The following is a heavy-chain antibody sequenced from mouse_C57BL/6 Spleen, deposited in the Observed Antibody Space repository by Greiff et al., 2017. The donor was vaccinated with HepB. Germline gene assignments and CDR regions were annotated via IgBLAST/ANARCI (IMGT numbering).Heavy chain of an antibody. D-gene: IGHD1-1*01. Sequence: QVQLQQPGAELVRPGSSVKLSCKASGYTFTSYWMDWVKQRPGQGLEWIGNIYPSDSETHYNQKFKDKATLTVDKSSSTAYMQLSSLTSEDSAVYYCARSNYYGSRAWFAYWGQGTLVTVSA. V-gene: IGHV1-61*01. CDR2: IYPSDSET. J-gene: IGHJ3*01. CDR3: ARSNYYGSRAWFAY. CDR1: GYTFTSYW.